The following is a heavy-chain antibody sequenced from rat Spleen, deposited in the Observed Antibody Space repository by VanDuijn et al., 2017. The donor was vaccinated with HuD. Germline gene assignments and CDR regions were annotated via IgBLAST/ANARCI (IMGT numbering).Heavy chain of an antibody. Sequence: EVQLVESGGGLVQPGRSLKLSCAASGFTFSDYGMHWIRQAPTKGLEWVGFISRSGDITYYRDSVKGRFTLSRDNAKSTLYLQMDSLRSEDTATYYCATDNNYFDYWGLGVMVTVSS. CDR1: GFTFSDYG. V-gene: IGHV5-19*01. CDR2: ISRSGDIT. D-gene: IGHD1-10*01. CDR3: ATDNNYFDY. J-gene: IGHJ2*01.